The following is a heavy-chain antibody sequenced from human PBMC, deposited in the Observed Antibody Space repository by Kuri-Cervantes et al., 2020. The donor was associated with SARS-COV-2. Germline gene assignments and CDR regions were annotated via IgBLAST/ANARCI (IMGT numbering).Heavy chain of an antibody. J-gene: IGHJ4*02. D-gene: IGHD1-26*01. Sequence: ETLSLTCAGSGITFSSYWMNWVRQAPGKGLEWVSVIYSGGSSTYYADSVKGRFTISRDNSKNTLYLQMNSLRAEDTAVYYCAKDRGALDYWGQGTLVTVSS. CDR3: AKDRGALDY. V-gene: IGHV3-23*03. CDR2: IYSGGSST. CDR1: GITFSSYW.